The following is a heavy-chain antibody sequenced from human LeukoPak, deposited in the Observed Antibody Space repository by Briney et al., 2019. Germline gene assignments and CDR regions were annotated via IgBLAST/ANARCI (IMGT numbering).Heavy chain of an antibody. CDR2: IYTSGST. D-gene: IGHD2-15*01. Sequence: SETLSLTCSVASASISSDYRSSIRQPAGKGLEWIGRIYTSGSTNYNPSLKSRVTMSVDTSKNQFSLKLSSVTATGTAVYFDARDGLLKWYYLDYWGQGTLVTVSS. CDR1: SASISSDY. V-gene: IGHV4-4*07. CDR3: ARDGLLKWYYLDY. J-gene: IGHJ4*02.